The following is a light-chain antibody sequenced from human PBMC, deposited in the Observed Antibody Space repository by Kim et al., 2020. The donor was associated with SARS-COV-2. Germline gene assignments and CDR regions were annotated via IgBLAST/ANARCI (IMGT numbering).Light chain of an antibody. CDR3: SALDSSLSAVV. J-gene: IGLJ2*01. CDR1: TNNIGTEV. Sequence: RQTATVTCSVNTNNIGTEVAAWLQQHQGHPPKVVSDRYNNRPSGISERFSASRSGNTAFLTISGLQPEDEADYYCSALDSSLSAVVFGEGTQLTVL. CDR2: RYN. V-gene: IGLV10-54*01.